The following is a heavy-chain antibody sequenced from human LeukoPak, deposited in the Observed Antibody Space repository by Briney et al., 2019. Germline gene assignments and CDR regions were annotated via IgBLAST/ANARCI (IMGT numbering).Heavy chain of an antibody. Sequence: GGSLILSCAASGFTVSNNYMSWVRQAPGKGLESVSLIYSAGSTYYADSVKGRFTISRDNSKNTLYLQMNSLRVEDTAMYYCATRNYWGQGTLVTVSS. J-gene: IGHJ4*02. V-gene: IGHV3-53*01. CDR3: ATRNY. CDR1: GFTVSNNY. CDR2: IYSAGST.